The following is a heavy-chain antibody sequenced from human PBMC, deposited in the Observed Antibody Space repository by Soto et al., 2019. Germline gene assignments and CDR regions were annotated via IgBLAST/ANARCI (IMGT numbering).Heavy chain of an antibody. CDR2: INHSGST. CDR1: GGSFSGYY. V-gene: IGHV4-34*01. D-gene: IGHD2-8*01. Sequence: PSETLSLTCAVYGGSFSGYYWSWIRQPPGKGLEWIGEINHSGSTNYNPSLKSRVTISVDTSKNQFSLKLSSVTAADTAVYYCARCWGYCTNGVCYTPRDYYYYGMYVWGQGSTVPVSS. CDR3: ARCWGYCTNGVCYTPRDYYYYGMYV. J-gene: IGHJ6*02.